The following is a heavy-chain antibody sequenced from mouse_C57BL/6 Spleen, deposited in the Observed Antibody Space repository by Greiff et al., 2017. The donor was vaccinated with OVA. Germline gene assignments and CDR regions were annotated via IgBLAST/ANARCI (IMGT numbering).Heavy chain of an antibody. J-gene: IGHJ4*01. V-gene: IGHV2-2*01. CDR3: ARNWGTTVVAPMDY. D-gene: IGHD1-1*01. Sequence: VQLVESGPGLVQPSQSLSITCTVSGFSLTSYGVHWVRQSPGKGLEWLGVIWSGGSTDYNAAFISRLSISKDNSKSQVFFKMNSLQADDTAIYYCARNWGTTVVAPMDYWGQGTSVTVSS. CDR2: IWSGGST. CDR1: GFSLTSYG.